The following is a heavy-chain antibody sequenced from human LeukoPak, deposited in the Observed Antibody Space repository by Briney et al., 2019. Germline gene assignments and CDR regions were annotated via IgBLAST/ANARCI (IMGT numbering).Heavy chain of an antibody. J-gene: IGHJ6*02. CDR1: GFTFSSYS. Sequence: GGSLRLSCAASGFTFSSYSMNWVRQAPGKGLEWVSSISSSSSYIYYADSVKGRFTISRDNTKNSLYLQMNSLRAEDTAVYYCARDRAAIAAAGLDYGMDVWGQGTTVTVSS. D-gene: IGHD6-13*01. CDR3: ARDRAAIAAAGLDYGMDV. V-gene: IGHV3-21*01. CDR2: ISSSSSYI.